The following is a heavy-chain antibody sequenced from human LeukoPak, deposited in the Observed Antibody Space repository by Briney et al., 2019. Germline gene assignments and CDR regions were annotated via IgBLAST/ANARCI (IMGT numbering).Heavy chain of an antibody. D-gene: IGHD4-23*01. Sequence: GGSLRLSCAASGFTFSNYVMHWVRQAPGKGLEYVSGISTNGESTHYANSVKGRFTISRDNSKNTLFLQMGRLRVEDMAVYYCARESTEVIPGHWGQGTLVTVSS. J-gene: IGHJ4*02. CDR3: ARESTEVIPGH. CDR1: GFTFSNYV. V-gene: IGHV3-64*01. CDR2: ISTNGEST.